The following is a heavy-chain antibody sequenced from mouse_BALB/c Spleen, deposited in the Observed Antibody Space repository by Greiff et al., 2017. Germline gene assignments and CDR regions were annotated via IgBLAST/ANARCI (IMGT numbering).Heavy chain of an antibody. J-gene: IGHJ4*01. CDR3: ARALWFEAMDY. CDR2: IWAGGST. CDR1: GFSLTSYG. V-gene: IGHV2-9*02. D-gene: IGHD2-2*01. Sequence: VKLMESGPGLVAPSQSLSITCTVSGFSLTSYGVHWVRQPPGKGLEWLGVIWAGGSTNYNSALMSRLSISKDNSKSQVFLKMNSLQTDDTAMYYCARALWFEAMDYWGQGTSVTVSS.